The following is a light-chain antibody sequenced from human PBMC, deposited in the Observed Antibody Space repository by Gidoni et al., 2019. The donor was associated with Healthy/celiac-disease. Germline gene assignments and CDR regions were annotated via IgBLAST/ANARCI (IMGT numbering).Light chain of an antibody. Sequence: DSQMTQSPSALSASVGDRVTITCRARQSISSYLNWYQQKPGKAPKLLIYAASSLQSGVPSRFSGRGSVPAFPLTLRRLPPSAFAPSSCPPRSRPPPFSFRQGPRLAIK. V-gene: IGKV1-39*01. J-gene: IGKJ5*01. CDR3: PPRSRPPPFS. CDR1: QSISSY. CDR2: AAS.